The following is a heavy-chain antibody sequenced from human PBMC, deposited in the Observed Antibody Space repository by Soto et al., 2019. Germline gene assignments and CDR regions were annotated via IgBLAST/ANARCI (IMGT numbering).Heavy chain of an antibody. D-gene: IGHD6-13*01. CDR1: GFTFSSYA. J-gene: IGHJ1*01. V-gene: IGHV3-23*01. Sequence: GRSLRLSCAASGFTFSSYAMSWVRQAPGKGLEWVSAISGSGGSTYYADSVKGRFTISRDNSKNTLYLQMNSLRAEDTAVYYCAKGPYSSSWYDFQHWGQGTLVTVSS. CDR2: ISGSGGST. CDR3: AKGPYSSSWYDFQH.